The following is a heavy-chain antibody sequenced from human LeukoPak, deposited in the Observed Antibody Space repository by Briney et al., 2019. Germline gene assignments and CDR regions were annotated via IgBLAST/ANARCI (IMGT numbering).Heavy chain of an antibody. CDR3: AREEKWELLHYFDY. Sequence: ASVKVSCKASGGTFSSYAISWVRQAPGQGLEWMGRIIPILGIANYAQKFQGRVTITADKSTSTAYMELSSLRSEDTAVYYCAREEKWELLHYFDYWGQGTLVTVSS. D-gene: IGHD1-26*01. V-gene: IGHV1-69*04. CDR2: IIPILGIA. CDR1: GGTFSSYA. J-gene: IGHJ4*02.